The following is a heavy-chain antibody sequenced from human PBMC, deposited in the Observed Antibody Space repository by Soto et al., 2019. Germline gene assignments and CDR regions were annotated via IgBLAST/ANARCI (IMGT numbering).Heavy chain of an antibody. J-gene: IGHJ4*02. V-gene: IGHV4-4*02. D-gene: IGHD1-1*01. Sequence: QVHLQESGPGLVEPSETLSLTCAVSGVSVSETYWWSWVRQPPGKGLEWIGEISHRGTPHYNASLWSRVSMSTDTSRNEMSLTLMSVTAADSASYFCARHVGVTGTRGFDYWGQGTLVTVSS. CDR2: ISHRGTP. CDR1: GVSVSETYW. CDR3: ARHVGVTGTRGFDY.